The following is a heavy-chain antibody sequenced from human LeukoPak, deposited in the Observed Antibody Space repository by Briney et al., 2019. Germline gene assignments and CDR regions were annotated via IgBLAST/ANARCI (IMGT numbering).Heavy chain of an antibody. J-gene: IGHJ3*02. CDR2: IYYSGST. Sequence: PSQTLSLTCTVSGGSISSGGYYWRWIRQHPGKGLEWIGYIYYSGSTYYNPSLKSRVTISVDTSKNQFSLKLSSVTAADTAVYYCARDPGGQRLDAFDIWGQGTMVTVSS. CDR1: GGSISSGGYY. V-gene: IGHV4-31*03. CDR3: ARDPGGQRLDAFDI. D-gene: IGHD2-15*01.